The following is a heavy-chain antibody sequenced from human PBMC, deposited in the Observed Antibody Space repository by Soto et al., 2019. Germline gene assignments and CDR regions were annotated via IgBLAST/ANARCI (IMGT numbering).Heavy chain of an antibody. V-gene: IGHV3-15*07. CDR1: GFTFKNAG. CDR3: TTAYIVGAVASTDFDY. Sequence: EVQLVESGGGLVKPGGSLRLSCSASGFTFKNAGFNWVRQAPGQGLEWVAGVRIKADGGTIEYAEPVKARFSISRDDSKNMLYLQMKSLKTEDTALYYCTTAYIVGAVASTDFDYWGRGTLVTVSS. D-gene: IGHD2-15*01. CDR2: VRIKADGGTI. J-gene: IGHJ4*02.